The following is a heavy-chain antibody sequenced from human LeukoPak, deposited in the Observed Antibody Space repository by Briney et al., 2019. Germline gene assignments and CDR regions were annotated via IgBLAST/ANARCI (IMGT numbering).Heavy chain of an antibody. CDR2: ISNSGSHT. CDR3: ARVGSIAAAGTPDY. D-gene: IGHD6-13*01. V-gene: IGHV3-21*05. CDR1: EFTFSSYS. Sequence: GGSLRLSCAASEFTFSSYSMNWVRQAPGKGLEWVSYISNSGSHTSYADSVKGRFTISRDNAKNSLSLQVNSLRADDTAVYYCARVGSIAAAGTPDYWGQGTLVTVSS. J-gene: IGHJ4*02.